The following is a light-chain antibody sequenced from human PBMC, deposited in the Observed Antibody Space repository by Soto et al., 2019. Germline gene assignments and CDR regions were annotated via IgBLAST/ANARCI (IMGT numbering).Light chain of an antibody. J-gene: IGLJ1*01. CDR2: DVS. CDR1: SSDVGVYNY. V-gene: IGLV2-11*01. CDR3: SSFTSRFTFV. Sequence: QSVLTQPRSVSGSPGQSVTISCTGTSSDVGVYNYVSWYQQYPGKAPKIMIYDVSKRPSGVPDRFSGSKSGNTASLTISGLQAEDEADYYCSSFTSRFTFVFGTGTKVTV.